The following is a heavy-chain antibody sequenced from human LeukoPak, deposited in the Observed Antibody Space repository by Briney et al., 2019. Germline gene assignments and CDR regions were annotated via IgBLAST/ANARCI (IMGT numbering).Heavy chain of an antibody. J-gene: IGHJ4*02. D-gene: IGHD3-10*01. V-gene: IGHV4-59*01. CDR3: ARDSWLGELSY. CDR1: GGSISSYY. CDR2: IYYSGST. Sequence: PSETLSLTCTVSGGSISSYYWSWIRQPPGKGLEWIGYIYYSGSTNYNPSLKSRVTISVDTSKNQFSLKLSSVTAADTAVYYCARDSWLGELSYWGQGTLVTVSS.